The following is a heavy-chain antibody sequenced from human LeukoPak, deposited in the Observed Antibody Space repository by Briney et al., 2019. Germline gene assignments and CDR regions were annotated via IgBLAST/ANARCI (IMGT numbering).Heavy chain of an antibody. Sequence: PSETLSLTCTVSGGSISSYYWSWLRQPPGKGLEWIGYIYYSGSTNYNPSLTSRVTISVDTSKNQFSLKLSSVTAADTAVYYCARVDRPYSSSWYFDYWGQGTLVTVSS. D-gene: IGHD6-13*01. CDR1: GGSISSYY. J-gene: IGHJ4*02. CDR3: ARVDRPYSSSWYFDY. CDR2: IYYSGST. V-gene: IGHV4-59*01.